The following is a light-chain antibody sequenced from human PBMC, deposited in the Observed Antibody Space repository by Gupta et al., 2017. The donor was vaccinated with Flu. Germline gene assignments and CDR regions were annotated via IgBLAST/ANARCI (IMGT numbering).Light chain of an antibody. V-gene: IGLV1-40*01. CDR3: ESYDSSRTDLV. CDR1: SSNIGADFA. J-gene: IGLJ3*02. CDR2: GRT. Sequence: QAVLTPPPSVSAAPGQRVTISCTGSSSNIGADFAVHWYKLLPGTAPKLLIYGRTNRPSGVPDRFSGSKSGTSAVLAITRLQVDDEADYYCESYDSSRTDLVFGGGTKLTVL.